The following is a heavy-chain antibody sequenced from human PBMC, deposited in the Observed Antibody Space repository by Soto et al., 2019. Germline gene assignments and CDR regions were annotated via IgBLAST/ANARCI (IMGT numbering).Heavy chain of an antibody. D-gene: IGHD6-19*01. CDR2: IYYSGST. CDR1: GVSISSYY. CDR3: ATFPSSGWYRAEYFQH. J-gene: IGHJ1*01. Sequence: ASETLSLTCTVSGVSISSYYWSWIRQPPGKGLEWIGYIYYSGSTNYNPSLKSRVTISVDTSKNQFSLKLSSVTAADTAVYYCATFPSSGWYRAEYFQHWGQGTLVTVSS. V-gene: IGHV4-59*01.